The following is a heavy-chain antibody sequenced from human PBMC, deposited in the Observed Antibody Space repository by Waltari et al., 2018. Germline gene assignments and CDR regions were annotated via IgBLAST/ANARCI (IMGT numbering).Heavy chain of an antibody. V-gene: IGHV4-39*01. J-gene: IGHJ4*02. CDR3: ARPRLGYSGGYYFDY. CDR2: IYYSGST. CDR1: GGSITSSSYY. D-gene: IGHD1-26*01. Sequence: QLQLQESGPGLVKPSETLSLTCTVSGGSITSSSYYWGWIRQPPGKGLEWIGSIYYSGSTYYNPSLKSRLTISVDTSKNQCSLKVSSVTAADTAVYYCARPRLGYSGGYYFDYWGQGTLVTVSS.